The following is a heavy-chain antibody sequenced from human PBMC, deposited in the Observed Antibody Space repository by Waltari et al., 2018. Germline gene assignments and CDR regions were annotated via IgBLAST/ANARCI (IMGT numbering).Heavy chain of an antibody. CDR1: GFTFSSYA. Sequence: EVQLLESGGGLVQPGGSLRLSCAASGFTFSSYAMSWGHQAPGKGLEWVSAISGSGGSTYYADSVKGRFTISRDNSKNTLYLQMNSLRAEDTAVYYCAKSDDMVRGPFDYWGQGTLVTVSS. CDR2: ISGSGGST. V-gene: IGHV3-23*01. J-gene: IGHJ4*02. D-gene: IGHD3-10*01. CDR3: AKSDDMVRGPFDY.